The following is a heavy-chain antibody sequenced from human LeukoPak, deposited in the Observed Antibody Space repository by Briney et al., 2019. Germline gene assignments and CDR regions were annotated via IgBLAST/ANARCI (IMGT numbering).Heavy chain of an antibody. Sequence: GGSLRLSCAASGFTVSDNYMSWVRQAPGKGLEWVSIIYNVGSTYYADSVKGRFTISRDNSKNTLYLQMNSLRAEDTAVYYCARDSQAVGTDFDYWGQGTLVTVSS. CDR2: IYNVGST. CDR3: ARDSQAVGTDFDY. CDR1: GFTVSDNY. V-gene: IGHV3-66*01. D-gene: IGHD6-13*01. J-gene: IGHJ4*02.